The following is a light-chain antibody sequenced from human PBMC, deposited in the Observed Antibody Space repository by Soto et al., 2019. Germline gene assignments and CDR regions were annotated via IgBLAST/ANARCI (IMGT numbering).Light chain of an antibody. V-gene: IGKV1-33*01. CDR3: QQYDKVPYT. CDR1: QDIDNY. Sequence: DIQMTQSPSSLSASVGDRITITCQANQDIDNYLNWYQQKPGKAPKLLISDASSLEAGVPSRFSGSGSGTDFTVTISSLQPEDVATYYCQQYDKVPYTFGQGTKLEFK. CDR2: DAS. J-gene: IGKJ2*01.